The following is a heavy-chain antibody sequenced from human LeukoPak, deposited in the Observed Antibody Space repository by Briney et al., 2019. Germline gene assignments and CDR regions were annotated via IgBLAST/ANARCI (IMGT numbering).Heavy chain of an antibody. Sequence: ESLTLSFKGSGYSFTSYWIGWVRQMPGKGLEWMGIIYPGDSDTRYSPSFQGQVTITADKSISTAYLQWSSLKASDTAMYYCARAVAGTFDYWGQGTLVTVSS. CDR1: GYSFTSYW. V-gene: IGHV5-51*01. J-gene: IGHJ4*02. D-gene: IGHD6-19*01. CDR2: IYPGDSDT. CDR3: ARAVAGTFDY.